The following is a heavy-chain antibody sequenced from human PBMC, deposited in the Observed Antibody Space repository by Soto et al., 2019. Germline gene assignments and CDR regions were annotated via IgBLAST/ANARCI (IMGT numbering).Heavy chain of an antibody. CDR2: ISAYNGNT. V-gene: IGHV1-18*01. CDR3: ARALERITMIVVVNTNSFYFDY. D-gene: IGHD3-22*01. Sequence: AASVKVSCKASGYTFTSYGISWVRQAPGQGLEWMGWISAYNGNTNYAQKLQGRVTMTTDTSTSTAYMELRSLRSDDTAVYYCARALERITMIVVVNTNSFYFDYWGQGTLVTVSS. J-gene: IGHJ4*02. CDR1: GYTFTSYG.